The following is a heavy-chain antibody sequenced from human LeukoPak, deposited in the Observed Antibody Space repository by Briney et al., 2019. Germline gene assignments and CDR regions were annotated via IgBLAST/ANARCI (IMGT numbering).Heavy chain of an antibody. CDR3: ARDKDSGYDLFYYGMDV. V-gene: IGHV4-30-4*08. Sequence: SETLSLTCTVSGGSISSSSYYWGWIRQPPGKGLEWIGYIYYSGSTYYNPSLKSRVTISVDTSKNQFSLKLSSVTAADTAVYYCARDKDSGYDLFYYGMDVRGQGTTVTVSS. J-gene: IGHJ6*02. D-gene: IGHD5-12*01. CDR2: IYYSGST. CDR1: GGSISSSSYY.